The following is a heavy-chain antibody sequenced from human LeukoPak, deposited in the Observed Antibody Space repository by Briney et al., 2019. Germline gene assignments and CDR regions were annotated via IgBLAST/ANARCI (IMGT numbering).Heavy chain of an antibody. CDR2: INPNSGGT. V-gene: IGHV1-2*06. Sequence: ASVKVSCKASGYTFTGYYMHWMRQAPGQGLEWMGRINPNSGGTNYAQKFQGRVTMTRDTSISTAYMELSRLRSDDTAVYYCARVDRGQQLVVDYWGQGTLVTVSS. D-gene: IGHD6-13*01. CDR3: ARVDRGQQLVVDY. CDR1: GYTFTGYY. J-gene: IGHJ4*02.